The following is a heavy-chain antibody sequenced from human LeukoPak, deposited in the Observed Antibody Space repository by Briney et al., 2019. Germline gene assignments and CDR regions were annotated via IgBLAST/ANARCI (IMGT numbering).Heavy chain of an antibody. CDR3: ARPYYYDSSRVDY. CDR1: GFTFSSYW. Sequence: LSGGSLRLSCTASGFTFSSYWMHWVRQAPGKGLVWVSRINSDGSSASYADSVKGRFTISRDNAKNTLFLQMNSLGAEDTAVYYCARPYYYDSSRVDYWGQGTLVTVSS. V-gene: IGHV3-74*01. J-gene: IGHJ4*02. CDR2: INSDGSSA. D-gene: IGHD3-22*01.